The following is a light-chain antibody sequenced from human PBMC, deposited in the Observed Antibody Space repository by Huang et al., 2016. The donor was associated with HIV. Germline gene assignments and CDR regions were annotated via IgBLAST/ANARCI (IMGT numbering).Light chain of an antibody. J-gene: IGKJ5*01. CDR3: QQYNNWPPIT. CDR1: QSVSSN. CDR2: GAS. Sequence: EIVMTQSPVTLSVSQVERATLSCRASQSVSSNLAWYQQKPGQAPRRLIYGASTRATGVPARFSGSGSGTEFTLTISSLQSEDFALYYCQQYNNWPPITFGQGTRLEIK. V-gene: IGKV3-15*01.